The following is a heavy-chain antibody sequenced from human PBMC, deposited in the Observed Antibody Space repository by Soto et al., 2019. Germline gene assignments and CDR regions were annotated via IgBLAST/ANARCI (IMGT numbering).Heavy chain of an antibody. Sequence: EEQLVESGGGLIKPGGSLTLSCAASGFTVSSYNMNWVRQAPGKGLEGVSSISGSSNHIFHADSVKGRFTISRDNANNSLYLQMNSLRAEDTAVYYCAKDRGHGSPVTGGLDVWGQGTTVIVCS. V-gene: IGHV3-21*06. CDR2: ISGSSNHI. CDR3: AKDRGHGSPVTGGLDV. J-gene: IGHJ6*02. CDR1: GFTVSSYN. D-gene: IGHD6-19*01.